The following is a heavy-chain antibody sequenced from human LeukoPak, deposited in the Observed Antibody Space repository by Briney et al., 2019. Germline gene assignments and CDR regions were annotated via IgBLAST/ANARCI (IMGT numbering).Heavy chain of an antibody. CDR1: GGSISSYY. D-gene: IGHD3-10*01. Sequence: SETLSLTCTVSGGSISSYYWSWTRQPPGKGLEWIGYIYYSGSTNYNPSLKSRVTISVDTSKNQFSLKLSSVTAADTAVYYCASRWFGELYAFDIWGQGTMVTVSS. J-gene: IGHJ3*02. CDR2: IYYSGST. V-gene: IGHV4-59*01. CDR3: ASRWFGELYAFDI.